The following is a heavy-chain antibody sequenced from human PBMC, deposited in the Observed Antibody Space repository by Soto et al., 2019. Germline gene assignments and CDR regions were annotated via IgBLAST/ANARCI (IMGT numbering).Heavy chain of an antibody. CDR1: GFSLSTRGVS. J-gene: IGHJ4*02. CDR3: AHGGSVAFLDY. Sequence: ITLKESGPTLVKPTQNLTLTCTFSGFSLSTRGVSVAWIRQPPGKALEWLALIYWDDDKRYSPSLKSRVTITKDTSKNQVVLTMTNMDPVDTATYYCAHGGSVAFLDYWGQGTLVTVSS. D-gene: IGHD3-3*02. CDR2: IYWDDDK. V-gene: IGHV2-5*02.